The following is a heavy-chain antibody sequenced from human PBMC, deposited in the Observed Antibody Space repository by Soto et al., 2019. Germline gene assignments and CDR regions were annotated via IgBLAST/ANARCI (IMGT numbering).Heavy chain of an antibody. CDR2: IKRKTDDVTT. Sequence: GGSLRLSCAASGFTFSNAWMSWVRQAPGKGLEWVGRIKRKTDDVTTDYATPVIGRFTISRDDSKNTLYLQMNSLKTEDTAVYYCTTAWSGSYYAFDIWGQGTMVTVSS. D-gene: IGHD1-26*01. CDR3: TTAWSGSYYAFDI. J-gene: IGHJ3*02. V-gene: IGHV3-15*05. CDR1: GFTFSNAW.